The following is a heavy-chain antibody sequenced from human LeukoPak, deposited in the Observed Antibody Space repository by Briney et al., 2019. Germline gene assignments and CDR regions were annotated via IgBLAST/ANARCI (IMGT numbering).Heavy chain of an antibody. CDR3: AKGLLELSPFDY. Sequence: GGSLRLSCVASGLIFSDAWMNWVRQAPGKGLEWVSIISGSGGSTYYADSVKGRFTISRDNSKNTLHLQMNSLRAEDTAVYYCAKGLLELSPFDYWGQGILVTVSS. CDR1: GLIFSDAW. CDR2: ISGSGGST. J-gene: IGHJ4*02. D-gene: IGHD1-7*01. V-gene: IGHV3-23*01.